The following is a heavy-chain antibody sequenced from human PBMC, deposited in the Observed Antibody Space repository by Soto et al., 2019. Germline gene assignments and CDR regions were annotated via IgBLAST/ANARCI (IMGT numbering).Heavy chain of an antibody. CDR3: AKEMVSIPWFDP. D-gene: IGHD2-8*01. J-gene: IGHJ5*02. V-gene: IGHV3-30*18. CDR1: GFTFSSYG. CDR2: ISYDGSNK. Sequence: PGGSLRLSCAASGFTFSSYGMHWVRQAPGKGLEWVAVISYDGSNKYYADSVKGRFTISRDNSKNTLYLQMNSLRAEDTAVYYCAKEMVSIPWFDPWGQGTLVTVSS.